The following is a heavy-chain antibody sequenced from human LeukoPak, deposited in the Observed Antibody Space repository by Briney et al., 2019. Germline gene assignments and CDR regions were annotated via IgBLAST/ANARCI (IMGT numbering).Heavy chain of an antibody. J-gene: IGHJ4*02. CDR1: GGSISSGGYY. D-gene: IGHD6-6*01. CDR3: ASAGSSSSSYYIDY. Sequence: PSQTLSLTCTVSGGSISSGGYYWSWIRQHPGKGLEWIGYIYYSGSTYYNPSLKSRVTISVDTSKNQFSLKLSSVTAADTAVYYCASAGSSSSSYYIDYWGQGTLVTVSS. CDR2: IYYSGST. V-gene: IGHV4-31*03.